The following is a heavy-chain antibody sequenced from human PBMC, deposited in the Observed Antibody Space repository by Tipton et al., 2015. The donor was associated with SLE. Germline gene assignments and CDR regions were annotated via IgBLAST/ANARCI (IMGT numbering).Heavy chain of an antibody. CDR3: ARVSGVPALYYFDY. V-gene: IGHV4-31*02. CDR2: IYYSGST. J-gene: IGHJ4*02. D-gene: IGHD3-3*01. Sequence: LRLSCTVSGGSISSGGYYWSWIRQHPGKGLEWIGYIYYSGSTYYNPSLKSRVTISVDTSKNQFSLKLSSVTAADTAVYYCARVSGVPALYYFDYLGQGTLVTVSS. CDR1: GGSISSGGYY.